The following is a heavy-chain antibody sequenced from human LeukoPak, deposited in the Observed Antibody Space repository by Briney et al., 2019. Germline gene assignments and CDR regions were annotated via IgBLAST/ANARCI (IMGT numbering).Heavy chain of an antibody. V-gene: IGHV3-21*05. CDR3: VRDHEWAFDY. D-gene: IGHD1-26*01. Sequence: GGSLILSCATSGFTFSSFSMNWVRQAPGKGLEWVSYIRGGSSDIHYADSVKGRFTISRDDAKNSLYLQMNSLRAEDTAVYFCVRDHEWAFDYWGQGTLVTVSS. CDR1: GFTFSSFS. CDR2: IRGGSSDI. J-gene: IGHJ4*02.